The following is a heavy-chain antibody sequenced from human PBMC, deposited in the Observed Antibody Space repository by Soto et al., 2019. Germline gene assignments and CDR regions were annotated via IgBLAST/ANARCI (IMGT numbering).Heavy chain of an antibody. Sequence: ASVKVSCKASGYTFTSYAMHWVRQAPGQRLEWMGWINAGNGNTKYSQKFQGRVTITRDTSASTAYMELSSLRSEDTAVYYCARALEPKWELLPFDYWGQGTLVTVSS. CDR2: INAGNGNT. CDR3: ARALEPKWELLPFDY. CDR1: GYTFTSYA. D-gene: IGHD1-26*01. J-gene: IGHJ4*02. V-gene: IGHV1-3*01.